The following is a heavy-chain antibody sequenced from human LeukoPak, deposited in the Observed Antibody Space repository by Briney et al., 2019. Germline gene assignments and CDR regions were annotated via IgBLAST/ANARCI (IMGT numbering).Heavy chain of an antibody. Sequence: GGSLRLSCAASGFTFDDYAMHWVRQVPGKGLEWVSGISWNSGSIGYADSVKGRFTISRDNAKKSLHLQMNSLRTEDTALYYCAKDTGSTPGAHYYYYMDVWGKGTTVTVSS. CDR2: ISWNSGSI. J-gene: IGHJ6*03. CDR1: GFTFDDYA. D-gene: IGHD5/OR15-5a*01. V-gene: IGHV3-9*01. CDR3: AKDTGSTPGAHYYYYMDV.